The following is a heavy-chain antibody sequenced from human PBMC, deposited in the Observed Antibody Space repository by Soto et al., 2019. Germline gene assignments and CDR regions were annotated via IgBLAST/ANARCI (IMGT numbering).Heavy chain of an antibody. J-gene: IGHJ4*02. Sequence: PGSSLRLSCAGSGFNFASFAMSWVLQAPGKGLEWVAAIGGYGDLTYYADSVKGLFTVSRDNSKNTVYLQMSSLRDEETAIYYCAKAQHLSNSDLWNGYSDHWAQGTLVTVSS. CDR3: AKAQHLSNSDLWNGYSDH. V-gene: IGHV3-23*01. D-gene: IGHD3-3*01. CDR2: IGGYGDLT. CDR1: GFNFASFA.